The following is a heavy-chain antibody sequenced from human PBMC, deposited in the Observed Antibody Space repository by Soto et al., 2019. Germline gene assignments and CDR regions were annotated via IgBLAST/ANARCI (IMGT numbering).Heavy chain of an antibody. Sequence: QVQLVQSGAEVKKPGSSVKVSCKASGGTFSSYGISWVRQAPGQGLEWMGGIIPIFGTANYAQKFQGRVTITADESTSTAYMELSSVRSEDTAVYYCARGSVVPPAMGNYYYGMDVWGQGTTVTVSS. CDR3: ARGSVVPPAMGNYYYGMDV. J-gene: IGHJ6*02. CDR2: IIPIFGTA. D-gene: IGHD2-2*01. V-gene: IGHV1-69*01. CDR1: GGTFSSYG.